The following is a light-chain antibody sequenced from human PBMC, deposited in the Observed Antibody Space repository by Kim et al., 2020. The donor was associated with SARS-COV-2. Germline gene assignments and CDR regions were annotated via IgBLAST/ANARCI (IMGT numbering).Light chain of an antibody. J-gene: IGKJ4*01. CDR1: QSLLSKNQDY. V-gene: IGKV4-1*01. CDR3: HQYYNSPLT. CDR2: WAS. Sequence: ERATINCKSSQSLLSKNQDYLAWYQQKPVQPPTLLIYWASTRESGVPDRFTGSGSVTDFTLTINGLQAEDVAVYYCHQYYNSPLTFGGGTKVDIK.